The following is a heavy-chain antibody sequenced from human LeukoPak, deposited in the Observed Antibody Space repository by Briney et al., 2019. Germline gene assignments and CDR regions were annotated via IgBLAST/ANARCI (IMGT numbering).Heavy chain of an antibody. CDR3: ARAPYYYDSSGMRFDY. Sequence: SVKVSCKASGGTFSSYAISWVRQAPGQGLEWMGGIIPIFGTANYAQKFQGRVTITADKSTSTAYMELSSLRSEDTAVYYCARAPYYYDSSGMRFDYWGQGTLVTVSS. D-gene: IGHD3-22*01. CDR2: IIPIFGTA. V-gene: IGHV1-69*06. J-gene: IGHJ4*02. CDR1: GGTFSSYA.